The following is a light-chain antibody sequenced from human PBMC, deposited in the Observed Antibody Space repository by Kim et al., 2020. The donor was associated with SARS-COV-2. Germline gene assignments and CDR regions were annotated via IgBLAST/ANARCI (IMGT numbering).Light chain of an antibody. CDR2: EVS. J-gene: IGLJ2*01. V-gene: IGLV2-23*02. Sequence: CITIPWTETSSVGESFTLVTWYQQHQGKAPKLMIYEVSKRPSGFSNRFSGSKSGNTASLTISGLQAEDEADYYCCSYAGSSTSVVFGGGTQLTVL. CDR3: CSYAGSSTSVV. CDR1: SSVGESFTL.